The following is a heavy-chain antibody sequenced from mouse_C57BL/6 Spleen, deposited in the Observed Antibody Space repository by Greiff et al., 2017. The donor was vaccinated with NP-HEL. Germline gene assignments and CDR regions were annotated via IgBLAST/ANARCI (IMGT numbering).Heavy chain of an antibody. CDR2: IWSGGST. CDR3: ARTKSSSNWYFDV. CDR1: GFSLTSYG. V-gene: IGHV2-2*01. Sequence: VQVVESGPGLVQPSQCLSITCTVSGFSLTSYGVHWVRQSPGKGLEWLGVIWSGGSTDYNAAFISRLSISKDNSKSQVFFKMNSLQADDTAIYYCARTKSSSNWYFDVWGTGTTVTVSS. D-gene: IGHD1-1*01. J-gene: IGHJ1*03.